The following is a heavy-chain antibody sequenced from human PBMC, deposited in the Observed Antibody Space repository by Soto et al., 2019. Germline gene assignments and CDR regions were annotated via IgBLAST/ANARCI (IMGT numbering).Heavy chain of an antibody. CDR2: INSDGRST. CDR1: GFTFSSYL. Sequence: EVQLVESGGGLVQPGGSLRLSCAASGFTFSSYLMHWVRHAPGKGLVWVSRINSDGRSTSYTGSVRGRFTISRDNAKNTVYLPVNSLRDEATAVDSCARDRGEATGIVDYWGPGTLVTVSS. V-gene: IGHV3-74*01. J-gene: IGHJ4*02. D-gene: IGHD6-13*01. CDR3: ARDRGEATGIVDY.